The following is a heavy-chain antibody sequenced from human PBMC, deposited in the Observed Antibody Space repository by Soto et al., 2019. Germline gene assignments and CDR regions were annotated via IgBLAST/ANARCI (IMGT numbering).Heavy chain of an antibody. V-gene: IGHV1-18*01. D-gene: IGHD3-22*01. CDR2: ISAYNGDT. J-gene: IGHJ5*02. CDR3: ARGAMIESFDP. CDR1: GYTFPSYG. Sequence: ASVKVSCKASGYTFPSYGLSWVRQAPGQGLEWMGCISAYNGDTNYALKFQGRVTMTTDTSTSTAYMELRSLRYDDAAVYYCARGAMIESFDPWDQGTLVTVSS.